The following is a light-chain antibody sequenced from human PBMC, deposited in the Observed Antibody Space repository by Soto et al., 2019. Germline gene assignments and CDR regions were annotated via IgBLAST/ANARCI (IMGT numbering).Light chain of an antibody. J-gene: IGLJ1*01. V-gene: IGLV1-40*01. CDR2: RNN. CDR1: SSNIGAGYD. CDR3: QSYATGLSVLYV. Sequence: QSVLTQPPSVSGAPGQRVTISCTGSSSNIGAGYDVHWYQQLPGTAPKLLIYRNNNRPSGVPDRFSGSKSGTSASLAVTGLQAEDEADYYCQSYATGLSVLYVFGTGTKLTVL.